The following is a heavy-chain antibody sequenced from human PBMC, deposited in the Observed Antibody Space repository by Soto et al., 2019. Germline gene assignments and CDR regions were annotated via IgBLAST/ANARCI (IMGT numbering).Heavy chain of an antibody. CDR3: AKDASPNSSTSWEAVEDGMDV. CDR2: ISGSGGST. J-gene: IGHJ6*02. Sequence: GGSLRLSCAASGFTFSSYAMSWVRQAPGKGLEWVSAISGSGGSTYYADSVKGRFTISRDNSKNTLYLQMNSLRAEDTAVYYCAKDASPNSSTSWEAVEDGMDVWGQGTTVTVSS. D-gene: IGHD2-2*01. V-gene: IGHV3-23*01. CDR1: GFTFSSYA.